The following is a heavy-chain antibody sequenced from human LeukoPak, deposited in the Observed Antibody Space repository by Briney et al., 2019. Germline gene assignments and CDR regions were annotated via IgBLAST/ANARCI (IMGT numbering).Heavy chain of an antibody. CDR2: IYYSGST. Sequence: SETLSLTCTVSGGSISSGGYYWSWIRQHPGKGLEWIGYIYYSGSTYYNPSLKSRVTISVDTSKNQFSLKLSSVTAADTAVYYCARARYSSSPFDYWGQGTLVTVSS. V-gene: IGHV4-31*03. D-gene: IGHD6-6*01. CDR3: ARARYSSSPFDY. J-gene: IGHJ4*02. CDR1: GGSISSGGYY.